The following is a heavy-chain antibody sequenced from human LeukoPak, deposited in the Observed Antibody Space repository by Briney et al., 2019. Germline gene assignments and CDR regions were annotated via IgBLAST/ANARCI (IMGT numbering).Heavy chain of an antibody. CDR1: GFTFSSYG. J-gene: IGHJ3*02. CDR3: ARDGRSTYHAFDI. CDR2: ISGSGGST. Sequence: GGTLRLSCAASGFTFSSYGMSWVRQAPGKGLEWVSAISGSGGSTYYADSVKGRFTISRDNSKNTLYLQMNSLRAEDTAVYYCARDGRSTYHAFDIWGQGTMVTVSS. V-gene: IGHV3-23*01. D-gene: IGHD6-13*01.